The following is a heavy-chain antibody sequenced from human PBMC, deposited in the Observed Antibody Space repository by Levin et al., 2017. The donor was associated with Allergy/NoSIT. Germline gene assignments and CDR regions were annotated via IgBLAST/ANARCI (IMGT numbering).Heavy chain of an antibody. CDR3: AKHDVLTGYAIHSDY. CDR1: GFTFSFYA. Sequence: GGSLRLSCVASGFTFSFYAMSWVRRAPGKGLEWVSTISDSGGSTYYADSVKGRFTISRDNSKNTLYLQIISLRAEDRAVYYCAKHDVLTGYAIHSDYWGQGTLVTVSS. J-gene: IGHJ4*02. V-gene: IGHV3-23*01. CDR2: ISDSGGST. D-gene: IGHD3-9*01.